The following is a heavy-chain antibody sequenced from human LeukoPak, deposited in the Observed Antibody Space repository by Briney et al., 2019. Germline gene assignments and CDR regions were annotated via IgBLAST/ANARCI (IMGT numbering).Heavy chain of an antibody. Sequence: PGGSLRLSCAASGFTFSTYWMSWVRQAPGKGPEWVANIKQDGSDKYYADSVKGRFTISRDNAKNSLYLQLNSLRGEDTAVYYCATASYIHLWSQSFDSWGQGTLVTVSS. J-gene: IGHJ4*02. CDR2: IKQDGSDK. CDR3: ATASYIHLWSQSFDS. CDR1: GFTFSTYW. D-gene: IGHD5-18*01. V-gene: IGHV3-7*05.